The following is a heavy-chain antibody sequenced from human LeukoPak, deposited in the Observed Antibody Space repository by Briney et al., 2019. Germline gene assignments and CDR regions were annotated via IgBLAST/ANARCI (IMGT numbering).Heavy chain of an antibody. CDR1: GFIFTTFA. CDR3: AKGSATDTLFYFDF. CDR2: ISGSSDYT. Sequence: PGGSLRLSCTASGFIFTTFAMSWVRAAPGKGLEWVSSISGSSDYTFYGDSVKGRFTISRDNAKNSLFLDMKSLRADDTAVYYCAKGSATDTLFYFDFWGQGALVTVSA. J-gene: IGHJ4*02. D-gene: IGHD6-13*01. V-gene: IGHV3-21*01.